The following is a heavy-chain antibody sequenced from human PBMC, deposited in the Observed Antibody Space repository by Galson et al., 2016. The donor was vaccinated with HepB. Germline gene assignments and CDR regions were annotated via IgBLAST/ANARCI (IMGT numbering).Heavy chain of an antibody. D-gene: IGHD3-22*01. CDR2: INGGNGNT. J-gene: IGHJ4*01. V-gene: IGHV1-3*01. Sequence: SVKVSCKASGYIFSRYVTHWVRQAPGQRPEWMGWINGGNGNTKYSEKFQDRVTFTRDTSASTAYMELSSLRPEDTAVYFCARGEVPIEDFYDGRRDLDFWGQGTLITVSS. CDR1: GYIFSRYV. CDR3: ARGEVPIEDFYDGRRDLDF.